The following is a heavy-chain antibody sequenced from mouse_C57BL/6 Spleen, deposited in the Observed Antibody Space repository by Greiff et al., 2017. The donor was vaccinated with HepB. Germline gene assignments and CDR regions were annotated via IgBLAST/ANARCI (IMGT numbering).Heavy chain of an antibody. Sequence: VQLQQSGAELVRPGASVTLSCKASGYTFTDYEMHWVKQTPVHGLEWIGAIDPETGGTAYNQKFKGKAILTEDKSSSTANMELRSLTSEDSAVYYWARGGQLGLRGVFAYWGEGTLVTVSA. V-gene: IGHV1-15*01. J-gene: IGHJ3*01. CDR2: IDPETGGT. CDR3: ARGGQLGLRGVFAY. D-gene: IGHD3-2*01. CDR1: GYTFTDYE.